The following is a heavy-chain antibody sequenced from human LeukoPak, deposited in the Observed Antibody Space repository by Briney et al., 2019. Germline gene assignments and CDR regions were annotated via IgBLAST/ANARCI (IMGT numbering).Heavy chain of an antibody. CDR1: GITFSSFW. V-gene: IGHV3-66*01. CDR2: IYSGGST. J-gene: IGHJ4*02. CDR3: ARDPDSSGH. Sequence: TGGSLRLSCTVSGITFSSFWMSWVRQAPGKGLEWVSVIYSGGSTYYADSVKGRFTISRDNSKNTLYLQMNSLRAEDTAVYYCARDPDSSGHWGQGTLVTVSS. D-gene: IGHD6-19*01.